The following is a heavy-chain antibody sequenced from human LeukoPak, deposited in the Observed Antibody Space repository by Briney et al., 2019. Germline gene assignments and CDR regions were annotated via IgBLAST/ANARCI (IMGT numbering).Heavy chain of an antibody. V-gene: IGHV4-4*02. Sequence: SETLSLTCTVSSASIFSSNWWSWVRQPPGKELEWIGQIFHSGSTSYSPSLKSRVTISVDKSKNQFSLKLTSVTAADTAVYYCARGSSRGPRDAFDFWGQGTMVTLSS. CDR3: ARGSSRGPRDAFDF. CDR2: IFHSGST. CDR1: SASIFSSNW. D-gene: IGHD2-15*01. J-gene: IGHJ3*01.